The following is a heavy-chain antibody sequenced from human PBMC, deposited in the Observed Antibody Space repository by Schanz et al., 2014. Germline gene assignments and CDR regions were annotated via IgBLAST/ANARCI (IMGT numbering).Heavy chain of an antibody. CDR2: IIPVLAIA. CDR1: GGTFSSYT. Sequence: QVQLVQSGAEVKKPGSSVKVSCTASGGTFSSYTISWIRQAPGQGLEWMGRIIPVLAIADYAQRFQGRVTITADKSSDTAYMELSSLRSEDTALYYCARGTMPGTFDIWGQGTMVTVSS. V-gene: IGHV1-69*02. J-gene: IGHJ3*02. CDR3: ARGTMPGTFDI. D-gene: IGHD2-2*01.